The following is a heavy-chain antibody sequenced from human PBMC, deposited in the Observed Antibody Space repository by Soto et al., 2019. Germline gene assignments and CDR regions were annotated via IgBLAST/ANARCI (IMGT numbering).Heavy chain of an antibody. D-gene: IGHD6-13*01. CDR1: GGSVSSGSYY. V-gene: IGHV4-61*01. Sequence: SETLSLTCTVSGGSVSSGSYYWSWIRQPPGKGREWIGYIYYSGSTNYNPSLKSRVTISVDTSKNQFSLKLSSVTAADTAVYYCARGVRIAAAAAFDIWGQGTIVTVSS. J-gene: IGHJ3*02. CDR3: ARGVRIAAAAAFDI. CDR2: IYYSGST.